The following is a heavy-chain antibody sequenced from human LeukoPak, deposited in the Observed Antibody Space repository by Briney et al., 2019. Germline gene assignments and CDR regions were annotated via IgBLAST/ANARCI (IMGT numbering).Heavy chain of an antibody. CDR1: GYSFTSYW. CDR3: ARQGHNFFDY. J-gene: IGHJ4*02. CDR2: IDPSDSYT. Sequence: GGSLRIPCKGSGYSFTSYWIGWVRQMPGKGLEWMGRIDPSDSYTNYSPSFQGHVTISADKSISTAYLQWSTLKASDTAMYYCARQGHNFFDYWGQGTLVTVSS. V-gene: IGHV5-10-1*01.